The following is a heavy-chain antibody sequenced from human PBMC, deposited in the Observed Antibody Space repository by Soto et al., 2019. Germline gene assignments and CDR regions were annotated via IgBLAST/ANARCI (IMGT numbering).Heavy chain of an antibody. CDR3: ARGRYGDY. V-gene: IGHV1-18*01. Sequence: QVHLVQSGAEVKKPGASVKVSCKASGYTFTSYGITWVRQAPGQGLEWMGWISAHNGNTDYAQKLQGRVIVTRDTSTNTAYMELRSLRSDDTAVYYCARGRYGDYWGQGALVIVSS. J-gene: IGHJ4*02. CDR1: GYTFTSYG. CDR2: ISAHNGNT. D-gene: IGHD1-1*01.